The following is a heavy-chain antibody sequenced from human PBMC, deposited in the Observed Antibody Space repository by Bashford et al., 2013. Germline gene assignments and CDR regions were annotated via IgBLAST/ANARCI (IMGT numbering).Heavy chain of an antibody. J-gene: IGHJ6*02. V-gene: IGHV4-34*01. CDR3: ARVIGGYNWNDGGYYYYGMDV. CDR2: INHSGST. CDR1: GGSFSGYY. D-gene: IGHD1-20*01. Sequence: SSETLSLTCAVYGGSFSGYYWSWIRQPPGKGLEWIGEINHSGSTNYNPSLKSRVTISVDTSKNQFSLKLSSVTAADTAVYYCARVIGGYNWNDGGYYYYGMDVWGQGTTVTVSS.